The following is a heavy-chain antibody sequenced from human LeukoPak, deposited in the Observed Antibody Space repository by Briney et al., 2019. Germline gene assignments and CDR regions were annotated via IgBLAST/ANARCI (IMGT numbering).Heavy chain of an antibody. CDR3: ARASDPWLQLT. D-gene: IGHD5-24*01. Sequence: GGSLRLSCAASGFTFSNYWMIWVRQAPGKGLEWVGNIKQDGSEKRYADSVRGRFTISRDNAQTSLYLQTNSLRAEDAAVYYCARASDPWLQLTWGQGTLVTVSS. CDR1: GFTFSNYW. J-gene: IGHJ5*02. CDR2: IKQDGSEK. V-gene: IGHV3-7*05.